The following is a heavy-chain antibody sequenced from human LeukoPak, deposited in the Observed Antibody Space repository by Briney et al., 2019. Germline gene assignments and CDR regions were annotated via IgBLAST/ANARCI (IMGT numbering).Heavy chain of an antibody. CDR2: INPNSGGT. J-gene: IGHJ5*02. V-gene: IGHV1-2*02. Sequence: GASVKVSCKASGYTFTGYYMHWVRQAPGQGLEWMGWINPNSGGTNYAQKFQGRVTMTRDTSISTAYMELSRLRSDDTAVYYCARDESAGLRLFWFDPWGQGTLVTVPS. CDR1: GYTFTGYY. CDR3: ARDESAGLRLFWFDP. D-gene: IGHD3-16*01.